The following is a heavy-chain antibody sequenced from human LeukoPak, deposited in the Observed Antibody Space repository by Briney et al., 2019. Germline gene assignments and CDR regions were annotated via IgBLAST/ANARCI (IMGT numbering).Heavy chain of an antibody. V-gene: IGHV3-15*01. Sequence: GGSLRLSCAASGFTFSTASLHWVRQAPGKGLEWVGRIKSKTNGGTTDYAAPVKGRFTISRDDSKNTLYLQMNSLKTEDTAVYYCTTCLLAYSFDYWGQGTLVTVSS. CDR2: IKSKTNGGTT. CDR1: GFTFSTAS. D-gene: IGHD2-15*01. J-gene: IGHJ4*02. CDR3: TTCLLAYSFDY.